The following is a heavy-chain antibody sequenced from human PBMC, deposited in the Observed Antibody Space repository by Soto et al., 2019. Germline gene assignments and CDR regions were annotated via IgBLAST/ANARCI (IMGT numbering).Heavy chain of an antibody. CDR3: AKDPPWTVGPLAMDV. J-gene: IGHJ6*02. D-gene: IGHD3-10*01. CDR1: GFTFTTYA. Sequence: VGSLRLSCVASGFTFTTYAMSWVRQSPGKGLEWVSTISGSGGNIYYAEAVKGRLTISRDDSKNTLYLQMNSLRVEDTAVYYCAKDPPWTVGPLAMDVWGQGTTVTVSS. CDR2: ISGSGGNI. V-gene: IGHV3-23*01.